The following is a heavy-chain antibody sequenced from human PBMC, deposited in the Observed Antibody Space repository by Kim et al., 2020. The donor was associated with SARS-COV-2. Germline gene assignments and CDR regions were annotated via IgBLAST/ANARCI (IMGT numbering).Heavy chain of an antibody. CDR3: ARAPSPPYYYGSGSPTRRYYFDY. Sequence: SETLSLTCAVYGGSFSGYYWSWIRQPPGKGLEWIGEINHSGSTNYNPSLKSRVTISVDTSKNQFSLKLSSVTAADTAVYYCARAPSPPYYYGSGSPTRRYYFDYWGQGTLVTVSS. D-gene: IGHD3-10*01. CDR2: INHSGST. J-gene: IGHJ4*02. V-gene: IGHV4-34*01. CDR1: GGSFSGYY.